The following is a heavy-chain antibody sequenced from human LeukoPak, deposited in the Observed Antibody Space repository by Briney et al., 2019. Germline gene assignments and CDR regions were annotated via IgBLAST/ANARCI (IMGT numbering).Heavy chain of an antibody. Sequence: SETLSLTCTVSGGSISSYYWSWIRQPPGKGLEWIGEIDHSGSTNYNTSLESRVTMSVDMSKNQFFLKLRSVTAADTAVYYCARTYHSSGMALHWGQGTLVTVSS. CDR1: GGSISSYY. CDR3: ARTYHSSGMALH. CDR2: IDHSGST. V-gene: IGHV4-59*04. J-gene: IGHJ4*02. D-gene: IGHD3-10*01.